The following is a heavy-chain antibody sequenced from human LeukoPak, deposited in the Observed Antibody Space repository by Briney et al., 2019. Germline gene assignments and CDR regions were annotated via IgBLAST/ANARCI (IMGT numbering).Heavy chain of an antibody. CDR1: GGSISSYY. CDR2: IYYSGST. V-gene: IGHV4-59*01. D-gene: IGHD3-9*01. J-gene: IGHJ6*03. CDR3: ARAPDYYDILTGPKGLYYYYYMDV. Sequence: SETLSLTCTVSGGSISSYYWSWIRQPPGKGLEWIGYIYYSGSTNYNPSLKSRVTISVDTSKNQFSLKLSSVTAADTAVYYCARAPDYYDILTGPKGLYYYYYMDVWGKGTTVTVSS.